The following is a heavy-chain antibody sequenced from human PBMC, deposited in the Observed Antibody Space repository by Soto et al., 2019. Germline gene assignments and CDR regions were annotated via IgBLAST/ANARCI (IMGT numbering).Heavy chain of an antibody. CDR1: GYPLTGYY. V-gene: IGHV1-2*02. D-gene: IGHD6-6*01. J-gene: IGHJ5*02. CDR3: ARHYSSSSARGWFDP. Sequence: XAVKVACRASGYPLTGYYMHWVRQAPGQGLEWMGWINPNSGGTNYAQKFQGRVTMTRDTSISTAYMELSRLRSDDTAVYYCARHYSSSSARGWFDPWGQGTLVTVSS. CDR2: INPNSGGT.